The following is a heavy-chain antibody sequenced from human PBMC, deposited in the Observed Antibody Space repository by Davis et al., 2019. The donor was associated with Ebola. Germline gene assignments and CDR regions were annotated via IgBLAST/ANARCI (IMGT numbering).Heavy chain of an antibody. CDR2: ISHTGNT. CDR1: GGSSSGYY. V-gene: IGHV4-34*01. Sequence: MPSETLSLTCAVYGGSSSGYYWNWIRQSPGKGLEWIGEISHTGNTNYNPSLESRVTMSIDTSKNQFSLKLNSVTAADTAVYYCARGLAAYSSSSGMYYWGQGTLVTVSS. CDR3: ARGLAAYSSSSGMYY. J-gene: IGHJ4*02. D-gene: IGHD6-6*01.